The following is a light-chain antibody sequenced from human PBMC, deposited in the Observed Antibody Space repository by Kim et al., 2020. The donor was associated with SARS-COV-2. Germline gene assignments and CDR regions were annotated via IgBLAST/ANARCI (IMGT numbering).Light chain of an antibody. V-gene: IGLV3-19*01. CDR2: GKT. J-gene: IGLJ2*01. Sequence: ALGQTVKRTCQGDSLGSYDARWYQQKPGQAPVLVIYGKTNRPSGVPDRFSGSSSGNTASLTITGAQAEDEADYYCNSRDSSGKHLVFGGGTQLTVL. CDR1: SLGSYD. CDR3: NSRDSSGKHLV.